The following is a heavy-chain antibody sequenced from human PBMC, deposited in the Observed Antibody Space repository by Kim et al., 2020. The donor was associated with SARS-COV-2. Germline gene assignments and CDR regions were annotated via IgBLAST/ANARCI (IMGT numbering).Heavy chain of an antibody. V-gene: IGHV3-23*01. D-gene: IGHD1-1*01. Sequence: YYADSVKGRFTISRDNSKDALDLQMNSRRAEDTAVYYCAKGGTWARSNFDYWGQGTLVTVSS. J-gene: IGHJ4*02. CDR3: AKGGTWARSNFDY.